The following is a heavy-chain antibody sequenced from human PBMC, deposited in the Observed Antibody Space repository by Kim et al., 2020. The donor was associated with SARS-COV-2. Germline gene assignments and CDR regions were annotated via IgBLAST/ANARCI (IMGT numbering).Heavy chain of an antibody. CDR3: SLVEYSSSGEVGGMDV. CDR2: IYPGDSDT. Sequence: GESLKISCKGSGYSFTSYWIGWVRQMPGKGLEWMGIIYPGDSDTRYSPSFQGQVTISADKSISTAYLQWSSLKASDTAMYYCSLVEYSSSGEVGGMDVWGQGTTVTVSS. V-gene: IGHV5-51*01. D-gene: IGHD6-6*01. CDR1: GYSFTSYW. J-gene: IGHJ6*02.